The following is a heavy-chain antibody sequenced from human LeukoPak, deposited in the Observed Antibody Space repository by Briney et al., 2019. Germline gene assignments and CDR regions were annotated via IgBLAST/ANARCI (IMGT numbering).Heavy chain of an antibody. CDR2: IYTSGST. D-gene: IGHD4-17*01. J-gene: IGHJ3*02. V-gene: IGHV4-4*07. CDR3: ARSGDDYGDYSNAFDI. Sequence: SETLSLTCTVSGGSISSYYWSWIRQPAGKGLEWIGRIYTSGSTNYNPSLKSRVTMSVDTSKNQFSLKLSSVTAADTAVYYCARSGDDYGDYSNAFDIWGQGTMVTVSS. CDR1: GGSISSYY.